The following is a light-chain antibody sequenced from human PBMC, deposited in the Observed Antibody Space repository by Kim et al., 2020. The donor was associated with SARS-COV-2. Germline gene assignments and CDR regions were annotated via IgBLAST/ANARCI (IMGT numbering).Light chain of an antibody. CDR3: SSYATTNRV. V-gene: IGLV2-23*02. J-gene: IGLJ3*02. CDR1: DNDVGFYTL. CDR2: DVS. Sequence: PGQSITISCTGTDNDVGFYTLVSWYQQHPGKAPKLIIYDVSQRPSGVSNRFSGSKSGNTASLTISGLQAEDEADYYCSSYATTNRVFGGGTKVTVL.